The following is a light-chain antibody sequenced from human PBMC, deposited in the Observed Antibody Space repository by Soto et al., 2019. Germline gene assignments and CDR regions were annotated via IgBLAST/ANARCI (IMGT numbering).Light chain of an antibody. CDR1: SASVLTSYY. Sequence: QTVVSQEPSFSVSPGETVTLTCGLTSASVLTSYYPSWYQQTPGQAPRTLIYSTNIRSSGVPDRFSGSILGNKAALTITGAQAEDEADYYCSSYTDSSNYVFGTGTKVTVL. CDR3: SSYTDSSNYV. CDR2: STN. V-gene: IGLV8-61*01. J-gene: IGLJ1*01.